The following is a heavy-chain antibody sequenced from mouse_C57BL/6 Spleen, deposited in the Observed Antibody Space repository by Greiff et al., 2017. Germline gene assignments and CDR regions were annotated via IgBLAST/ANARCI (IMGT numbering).Heavy chain of an antibody. CDR2: ISYDGSN. CDR3: AVPTFDY. J-gene: IGHJ2*01. Sequence: VQLQQSGPGLVKPSQSLSLTCSVTGYSITSGYYWNWIRQFPGNKLEWMGYISYDGSNNYNPSLKNRISITRDTSKNQFFLKLNSVTTEDTATYYCAVPTFDYWGQGTTLTVSS. V-gene: IGHV3-6*01. D-gene: IGHD6-1*01. CDR1: GYSITSGYY.